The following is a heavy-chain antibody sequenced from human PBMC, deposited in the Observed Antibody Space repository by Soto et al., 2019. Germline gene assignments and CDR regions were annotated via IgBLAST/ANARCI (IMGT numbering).Heavy chain of an antibody. CDR2: FDPEDGET. D-gene: IGHD2-15*01. V-gene: IGHV1-24*01. CDR3: ARDWEYCSGGSCAP. Sequence: ASVKVSCKVSGYTLTELSMHWVRQAPGKGLEWMGGFDPEDGETIYAQKFQGRVTMTADTSTDTAYMELRSLRSDDTAVYYCARDWEYCSGGSCAPWGQGTLVTVSS. CDR1: GYTLTELS. J-gene: IGHJ5*02.